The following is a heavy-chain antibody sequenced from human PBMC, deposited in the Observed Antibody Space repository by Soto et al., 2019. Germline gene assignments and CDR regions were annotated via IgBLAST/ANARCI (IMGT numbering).Heavy chain of an antibody. D-gene: IGHD1-1*01. J-gene: IGHJ6*03. Sequence: ESLKISCKGSGYSFTSYWIGWVRQMSGKGLEWMGIIYPGDSDTGYSPSFQGQVTISADKSTSTAYLQWSSLKASDTAMYYCARGPEETTYYYYYYMDVWGKGTTVTVSS. V-gene: IGHV5-51*01. CDR2: IYPGDSDT. CDR3: ARGPEETTYYYYYYMDV. CDR1: GYSFTSYW.